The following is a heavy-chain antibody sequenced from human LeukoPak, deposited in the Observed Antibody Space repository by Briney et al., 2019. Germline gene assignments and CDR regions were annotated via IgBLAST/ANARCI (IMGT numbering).Heavy chain of an antibody. CDR1: GFTFDDYA. D-gene: IGHD3-10*01. CDR2: ISWNSGTI. J-gene: IGHJ4*02. Sequence: GGSLRLSCAASGFTFDDYAMHWVRQARGKGLEWVSGISWNSGTIGYADSVKGRFTISRDNAKNSLFLQINSLRAEDTAVYYCARDPGPFCDGNSCYIEYWGQGTLVTVSS. V-gene: IGHV3-9*01. CDR3: ARDPGPFCDGNSCYIEY.